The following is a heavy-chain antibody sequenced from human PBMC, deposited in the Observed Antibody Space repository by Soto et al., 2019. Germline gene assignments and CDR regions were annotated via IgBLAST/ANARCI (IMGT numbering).Heavy chain of an antibody. V-gene: IGHV3-23*01. Sequence: PGGSLRLSCAASGFTFSSFGMNWVRRAPGRGLEWVSVINASGDNAFHADSVKGRFTISRDNSKNTLYLQMNSLRAEDTAVYYCAKAARTTTLYNFDFWDQGTLVTVSS. CDR3: AKAARTTTLYNFDF. D-gene: IGHD1-1*01. J-gene: IGHJ4*02. CDR2: INASGDNA. CDR1: GFTFSSFG.